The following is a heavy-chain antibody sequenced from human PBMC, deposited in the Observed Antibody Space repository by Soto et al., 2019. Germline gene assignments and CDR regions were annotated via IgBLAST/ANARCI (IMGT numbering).Heavy chain of an antibody. V-gene: IGHV4-59*08. Sequence: PSETLSLTCSVSGDSVTTEYWSWLRQPPRKTLKNITYTTYRRHTDYNPSLASRVTISLDPSRNHFSLKLTSVTAADTAVYYFVKLSAQRVIRGVIYHHFDFWGQGALVTVSS. CDR3: VKLSAQRVIRGVIYHHFDF. J-gene: IGHJ4*02. CDR2: TTYRRHT. CDR1: GDSVTTEY. D-gene: IGHD3-10*01.